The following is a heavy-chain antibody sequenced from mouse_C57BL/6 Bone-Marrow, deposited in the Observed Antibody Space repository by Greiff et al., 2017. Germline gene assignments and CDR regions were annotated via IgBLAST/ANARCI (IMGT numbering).Heavy chain of an antibody. CDR3: ARGCYDCDGGTWFAY. CDR2: IDPANGNT. V-gene: IGHV14-3*01. D-gene: IGHD2-4*01. CDR1: GFNIKNTY. Sequence: EVQLQQSVAELVRPGASVKLSCTASGFNIKNTYMHWVKQRPEQGLEWIGRIDPANGNTKYAPKFQGKATITADTSSNTAYRQLSSLSAEDTAICYCARGCYDCDGGTWFAYWGQGTLVTVSA. J-gene: IGHJ3*01.